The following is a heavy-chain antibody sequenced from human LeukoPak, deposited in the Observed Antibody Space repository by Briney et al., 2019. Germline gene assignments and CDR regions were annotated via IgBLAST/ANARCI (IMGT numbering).Heavy chain of an antibody. J-gene: IGHJ6*03. CDR2: IHQSGST. CDR3: ARQDCTHGVCFSYYYFYMDV. D-gene: IGHD2-8*01. CDR1: GYSISATSY. Sequence: SETLSLTCAVSGYSISATSYWGWIRQSPGKGLEWIGSIHQSGSTYYNPSLRSRVTISVDTSKNQFSLKLSFVTAAETAVYYCARQDCTHGVCFSYYYFYMDVWGKGTTVTVSS. V-gene: IGHV4-38-2*01.